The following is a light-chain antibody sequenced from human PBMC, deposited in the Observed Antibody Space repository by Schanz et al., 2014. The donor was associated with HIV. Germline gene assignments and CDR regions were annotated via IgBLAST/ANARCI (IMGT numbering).Light chain of an antibody. CDR3: QQRSNWPVT. J-gene: IGKJ5*01. Sequence: EIVLTQSPGTLSLSPGERATLSCRASQSVSSSLAWYQQKPGQAPRLRTYGASSRATGIPARFSGSGSGTDFTLTISSLEPEDFAVYYCQQRSNWPVTFGQGTRLEIK. CDR1: QSVSSS. CDR2: GAS. V-gene: IGKV3-11*01.